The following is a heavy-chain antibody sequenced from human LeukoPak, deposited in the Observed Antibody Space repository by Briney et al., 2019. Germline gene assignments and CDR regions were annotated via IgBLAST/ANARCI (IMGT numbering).Heavy chain of an antibody. V-gene: IGHV3-23*01. Sequence: PGGSLRLSCAASGFTFSSYAMSWVRQAPGKGLEWVSAISGSCGSTYYADSVKGRFTISRDNSKNTLYLQMNSLRAEDTAVYYCAKDRSLSILYSSSWFGFARRRLFDYWGQGTLVTVSS. CDR2: ISGSCGST. CDR1: GFTFSSYA. J-gene: IGHJ4*02. D-gene: IGHD6-13*01. CDR3: AKDRSLSILYSSSWFGFARRRLFDY.